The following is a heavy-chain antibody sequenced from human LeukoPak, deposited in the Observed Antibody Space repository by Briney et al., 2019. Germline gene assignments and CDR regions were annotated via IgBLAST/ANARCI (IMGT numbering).Heavy chain of an antibody. V-gene: IGHV4-34*01. D-gene: IGHD3-22*01. CDR3: ARHHYDSSGYYFVDY. CDR2: INHSGST. Sequence: PSETLSLTCAVYGGSFSGYYWSWIRQPPGKGLEWIGEINHSGSTNYNPSLKSRVTISVDTSKNQFSLKLSSVTAADTAVYYCARHHYDSSGYYFVDYWGLGTLVTVSS. CDR1: GGSFSGYY. J-gene: IGHJ4*02.